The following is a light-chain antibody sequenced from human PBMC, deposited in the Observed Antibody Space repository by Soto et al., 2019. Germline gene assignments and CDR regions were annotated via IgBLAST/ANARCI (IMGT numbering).Light chain of an antibody. Sequence: QSALTQPASVSGSPGQSITISCTRSSSDVGPYDLVSWYQQYPGKAPKLIVYEGTKRPSGVSNRFSGSKSGNPASLTISGLQAEDEANYYCCSYAGTATVFGTGTKLTVL. CDR2: EGT. CDR3: CSYAGTATV. CDR1: SSDVGPYDL. V-gene: IGLV2-23*03. J-gene: IGLJ1*01.